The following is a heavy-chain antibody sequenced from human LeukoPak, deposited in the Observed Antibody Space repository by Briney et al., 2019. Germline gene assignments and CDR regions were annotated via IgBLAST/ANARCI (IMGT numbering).Heavy chain of an antibody. Sequence: ASVKVSCKASGYTFTIYYMHWVRQAPGQGLEWMGIINPSGGSTSYAQKFQGRVTMTRDTSTSTVYMELNSLRSEDTAVYYCARDAPSAVAGYEAFDIWGQGTMVTVSS. V-gene: IGHV1-46*01. J-gene: IGHJ3*02. D-gene: IGHD6-19*01. CDR3: ARDAPSAVAGYEAFDI. CDR2: INPSGGST. CDR1: GYTFTIYY.